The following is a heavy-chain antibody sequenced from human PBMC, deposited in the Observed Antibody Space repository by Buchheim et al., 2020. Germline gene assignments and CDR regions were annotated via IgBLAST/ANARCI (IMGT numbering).Heavy chain of an antibody. CDR3: ASGADYGDYYYYFGMDV. D-gene: IGHD4-17*01. CDR1: GFTFSNYG. CDR2: LSYDGGNK. Sequence: QVQLVESGGGVVQPGRSLRLSCAASGFTFSNYGMHWVRQAPGKGLEWVAVLSYDGGNKYYADSVKGRFTISRDNSKSTLYLQMNSLRAEDTAVYYCASGADYGDYYYYFGMDVWGQGTT. V-gene: IGHV3-30*03. J-gene: IGHJ6*02.